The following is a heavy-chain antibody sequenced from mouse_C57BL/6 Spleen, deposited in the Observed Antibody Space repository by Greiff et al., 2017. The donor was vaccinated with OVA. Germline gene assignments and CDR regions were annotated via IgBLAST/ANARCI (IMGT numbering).Heavy chain of an antibody. CDR3: ARSGDYNGSSHGGVDY. J-gene: IGHJ2*01. V-gene: IGHV1-69*01. Sequence: QVQLQQPGAELVMPGASVKLSCKASGYTFTSYWMHWVKQRPGQGLEWIGEIDPSDSYTNYNQKFKGKSTLTVDKSSSTAYMQLSSLTSEDSAVYYGARSGDYNGSSHGGVDYWGQGTTLTVSS. CDR2: IDPSDSYT. CDR1: GYTFTSYW. D-gene: IGHD1-1*01.